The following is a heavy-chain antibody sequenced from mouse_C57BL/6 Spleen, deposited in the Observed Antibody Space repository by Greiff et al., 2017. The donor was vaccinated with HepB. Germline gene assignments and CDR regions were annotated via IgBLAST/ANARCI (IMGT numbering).Heavy chain of an antibody. CDR2: ISSGGDYI. CDR1: GFTFSSYA. Sequence: EVHLVESGEGLVKPGGSLKLSCAASGFTFSSYAMSWVRQTPEKRLEWVAYISSGGDYIYYADTVKGRFTISRDNARNTLYLQMSSLKSEDKAMYYYTRDAGSAWFAYWGQGTLVTVSA. V-gene: IGHV5-9-1*02. CDR3: TRDAGSAWFAY. J-gene: IGHJ3*01. D-gene: IGHD4-1*01.